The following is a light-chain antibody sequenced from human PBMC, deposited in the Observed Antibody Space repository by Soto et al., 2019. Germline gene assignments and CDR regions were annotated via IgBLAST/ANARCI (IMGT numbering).Light chain of an antibody. V-gene: IGKV1-39*01. Sequence: DIQMTQSPSSLSASLGDRVTITCRASQNIDNYLNWYQHKPGKAPKLLIYATSTLHSGVPARFSGSGSGTEFTLTISSLQAEDFAAYYCQQLDSYVFTFGPGTKVDIK. CDR2: ATS. CDR3: QQLDSYVFT. J-gene: IGKJ3*01. CDR1: QNIDNY.